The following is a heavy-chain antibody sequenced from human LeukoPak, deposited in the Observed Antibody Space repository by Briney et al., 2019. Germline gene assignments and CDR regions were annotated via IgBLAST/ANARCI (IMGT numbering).Heavy chain of an antibody. J-gene: IGHJ4*02. CDR2: IYYSGST. CDR3: ARHRGKAYYYDSSGYYNDY. D-gene: IGHD3-22*01. CDR1: GGSISSGDYY. V-gene: IGHV4-30-4*08. Sequence: SETLSLTCTVSGGSISSGDYYWSWIRQPPGKGLEWIGYIYYSGSTYYNPSLKSRVTISVDTSKNQFSLKLSSVAAADTAVYYCARHRGKAYYYDSSGYYNDYWGQGTLVTVSS.